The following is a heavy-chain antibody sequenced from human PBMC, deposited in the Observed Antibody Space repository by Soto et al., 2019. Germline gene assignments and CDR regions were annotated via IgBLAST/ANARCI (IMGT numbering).Heavy chain of an antibody. CDR1: GYTFTSYD. Sequence: VASVKVSCKASGYTFTSYDINWVRQATGQGLEWMGWMNPNSGNTGYAQKFQGRVTMTRNTSISTAYMELSSLRSEDTAVYYCARGPYYDFWSGYSNWFDPWGQGTLVTVSS. D-gene: IGHD3-3*01. V-gene: IGHV1-8*01. CDR3: ARGPYYDFWSGYSNWFDP. CDR2: MNPNSGNT. J-gene: IGHJ5*02.